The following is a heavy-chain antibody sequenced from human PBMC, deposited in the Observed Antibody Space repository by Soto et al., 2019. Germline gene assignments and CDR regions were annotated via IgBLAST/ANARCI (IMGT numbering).Heavy chain of an antibody. V-gene: IGHV1-18*01. CDR2: ISAYNGNT. Sequence: ASVKVSCKASGYTFTSYGISWVRQAPGQGLKCMGWISAYNGNTNYAQKFQGRVTMTRDTSASTAYMELSSLRSEDTAVYYCARDRGDSSGWYGGDYYYYMDVWGKGTTVTVSS. J-gene: IGHJ6*03. CDR3: ARDRGDSSGWYGGDYYYYMDV. D-gene: IGHD6-19*01. CDR1: GYTFTSYG.